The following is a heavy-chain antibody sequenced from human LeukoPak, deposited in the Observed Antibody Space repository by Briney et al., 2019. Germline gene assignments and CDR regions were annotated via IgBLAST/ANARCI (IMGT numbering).Heavy chain of an antibody. D-gene: IGHD6-13*01. CDR1: GGSISSSSYY. CDR2: IYYSGST. Sequence: SETLSLTCTVSGGSISSSSYYWGWIRQPPGKGLEWIGSIYYSGSTYYNPSLKSRVTISVDTSKNQFSLKLSSVTAADTAVYYCARKGVAAALDYWGQGTLVTVSS. V-gene: IGHV4-39*07. CDR3: ARKGVAAALDY. J-gene: IGHJ4*02.